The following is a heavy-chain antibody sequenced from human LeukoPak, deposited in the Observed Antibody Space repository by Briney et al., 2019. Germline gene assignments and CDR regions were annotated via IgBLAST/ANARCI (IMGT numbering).Heavy chain of an antibody. Sequence: GFLRLSCATSGFIFSAYIMDWVRHTPGKGLEVIARIRKKTSKYTTGYAASVKGRFVLSRDDSKDSMALQMSGLGTEDTAGYYCTREGGEGDYTAFDMWGQGTMVTVSS. J-gene: IGHJ3*02. V-gene: IGHV3-72*01. CDR3: TREGGEGDYTAFDM. D-gene: IGHD3-16*01. CDR1: GFIFSAYI. CDR2: IRKKTSKYTT.